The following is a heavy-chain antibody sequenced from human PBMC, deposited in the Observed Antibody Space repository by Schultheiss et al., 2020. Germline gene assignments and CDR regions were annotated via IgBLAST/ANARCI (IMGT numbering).Heavy chain of an antibody. CDR3: ARIWTSLNSAFDI. V-gene: IGHV2-70*04. D-gene: IGHD1-1*01. J-gene: IGHJ3*02. CDR2: IEWDDDK. CDR1: GFSLSNARMG. Sequence: SGPTLVKPTQTLTLTCTFSGFSLSNARMGVSWIRQPPGKALEWLARIEWDDDKFYSTSLKTRLTISKDTSKNQVVLTMTNMDPVDTATYYCARIWTSLNSAFDIWGQGTMVTVSS.